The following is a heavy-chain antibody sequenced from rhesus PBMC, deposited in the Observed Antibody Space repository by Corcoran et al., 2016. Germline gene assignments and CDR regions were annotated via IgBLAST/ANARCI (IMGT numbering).Heavy chain of an antibody. V-gene: IGHV4-169*02. Sequence: QLQLQESGPGLVKPSETLSVTCAVSGGSISSSYWSWIRQAPGKGLEWIGYIYGSVSSTNYNPSLKSRVTLSVDTSKNQLSLKLSSVTAADTAVYYCASNYGSSYGVSRYYWGQGVLVTVSS. CDR3: ASNYGSSYGVSRYY. CDR2: IYGSVSST. J-gene: IGHJ4*01. CDR1: GGSISSSY. D-gene: IGHD4-29*01.